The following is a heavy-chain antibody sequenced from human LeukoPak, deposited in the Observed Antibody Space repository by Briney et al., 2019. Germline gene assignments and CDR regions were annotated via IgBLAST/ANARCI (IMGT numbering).Heavy chain of an antibody. Sequence: GSLRLSCAASGFTFSSYTMNWVRQAPGKGLEWVSSISSSSSYIYYADSVKGRLTISRDNAKNSLYLQMNSLRAEDTAVYYCARDPTPRYCSGGSCYTHYGMDVWGQGTTVTVSS. D-gene: IGHD2-15*01. CDR3: ARDPTPRYCSGGSCYTHYGMDV. V-gene: IGHV3-21*01. CDR1: GFTFSSYT. CDR2: ISSSSSYI. J-gene: IGHJ6*02.